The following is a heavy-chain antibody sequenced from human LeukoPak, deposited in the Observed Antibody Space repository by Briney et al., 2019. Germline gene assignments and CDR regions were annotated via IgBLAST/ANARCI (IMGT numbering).Heavy chain of an antibody. D-gene: IGHD1-26*01. Sequence: ASVKVSCKASGYTFTGYYMHWVRQAPGQGLEWMGWINPNSGNTGYAQKFQGRVTMTRNTSISTAYMELSSLRSEDTAVYYCAREWALLSSMQAFDIWGQGTMVTVSS. CDR3: AREWALLSSMQAFDI. V-gene: IGHV1-8*02. J-gene: IGHJ3*02. CDR2: INPNSGNT. CDR1: GYTFTGYY.